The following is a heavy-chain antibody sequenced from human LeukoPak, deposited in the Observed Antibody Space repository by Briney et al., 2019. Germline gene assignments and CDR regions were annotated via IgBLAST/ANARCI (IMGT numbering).Heavy chain of an antibody. Sequence: PSETLSLTCTVSGGSISSYYWSWIRQPPGKGLEWIGYIYYSGSTNYNPSLKSRVTISVDTSKNQFSLKLSSVTAADTAVYYCARHGRGSYYQYYFDYWGQGTLVTVSS. CDR1: GGSISSYY. D-gene: IGHD1-26*01. CDR2: IYYSGST. CDR3: ARHGRGSYYQYYFDY. J-gene: IGHJ4*02. V-gene: IGHV4-59*08.